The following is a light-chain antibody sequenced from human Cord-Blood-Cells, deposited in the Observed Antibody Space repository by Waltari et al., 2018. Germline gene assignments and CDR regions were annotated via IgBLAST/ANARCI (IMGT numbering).Light chain of an antibody. CDR3: QQYGSS. CDR2: GAS. CDR1: QSVSSSY. V-gene: IGKV3-20*01. J-gene: IGKJ4*01. Sequence: LSPGERATLSCRASQSVSSSYLAWYQQKPGQAPRLLIYGASSRATDIPDRFSGSGSGTDFTLTISRLEPEDFAVYYCQQYGSSFGGGTKVEIK.